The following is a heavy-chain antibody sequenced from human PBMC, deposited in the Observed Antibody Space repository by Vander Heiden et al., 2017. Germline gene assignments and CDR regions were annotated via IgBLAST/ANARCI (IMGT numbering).Heavy chain of an antibody. J-gene: IGHJ4*02. CDR2: IYSGGST. CDR1: VFTVISNY. CDR3: ARSPYGDYYFDY. D-gene: IGHD4-17*01. V-gene: IGHV3-53*02. Sequence: EVQLVETGGGLIQPGGSLRLSCAASVFTVISNYMSWVRQAPGKGLEWVSVIYSGGSTYYADSVKGRFTISRDNSKNTLYLQMNSLRAEDTAVYYCARSPYGDYYFDYWGQGTLVTVSS.